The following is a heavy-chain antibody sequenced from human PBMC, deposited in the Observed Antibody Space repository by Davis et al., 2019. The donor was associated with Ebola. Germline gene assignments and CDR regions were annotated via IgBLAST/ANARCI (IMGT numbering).Heavy chain of an antibody. Sequence: GGSLRLSCAASGFTFSSYAMHWVRQAPGKGLEWVAVISYDGSNKYYADSVKGRFTISRDNSKNTLYLQMNSLRAEDTAVYYCASPARSPRWGQGTLVTVSS. D-gene: IGHD6-25*01. J-gene: IGHJ4*02. CDR2: ISYDGSNK. CDR1: GFTFSSYA. V-gene: IGHV3-30-3*01. CDR3: ASPARSPR.